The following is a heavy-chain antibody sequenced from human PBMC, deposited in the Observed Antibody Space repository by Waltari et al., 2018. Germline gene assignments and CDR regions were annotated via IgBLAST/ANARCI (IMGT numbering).Heavy chain of an antibody. CDR2: IYHDGTT. D-gene: IGHD2-2*03. CDR3: ARQTLGYCTSAACRRLET. J-gene: IGHJ5*02. CDR1: GYFINTGCF. V-gene: IGHV4-38-2*01. Sequence: QVQLQESGPGLGRPPETLSLTCDVSGYFINTGCFWGWIRQPPGKGLEWIENIYHDGTTYYNPSLKHRLMISLDTSKNQFSLRLNFVDVADTAVYYCARQTLGYCTSAACRRLETWGQGILVTVSS.